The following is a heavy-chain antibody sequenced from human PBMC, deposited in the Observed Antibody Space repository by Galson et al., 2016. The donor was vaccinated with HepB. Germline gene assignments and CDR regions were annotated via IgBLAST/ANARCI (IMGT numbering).Heavy chain of an antibody. D-gene: IGHD3-22*01. CDR1: GYTFTSYD. Sequence: SVKVSCKASGYTFTSYDINWVRQATGQGLEWMGWMNPNSGYTDYAQKFRGRVTMTRNPSISTAYLELSSLRAEDTAVYYCARGHLDYSDSGAFYYVAFDIWGQGTMVTVSS. V-gene: IGHV1-8*01. CDR3: ARGHLDYSDSGAFYYVAFDI. J-gene: IGHJ3*02. CDR2: MNPNSGYT.